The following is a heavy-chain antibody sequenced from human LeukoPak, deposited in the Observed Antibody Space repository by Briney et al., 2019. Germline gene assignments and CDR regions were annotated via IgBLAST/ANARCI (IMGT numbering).Heavy chain of an antibody. CDR3: ARRLGGLLWFGDRRGYFDY. V-gene: IGHV3-20*04. D-gene: IGHD3-10*01. CDR1: GFTFDDYG. CDR2: INWNGGST. Sequence: GGSLRLSCAASGFTFDDYGMSWVRQAPGKGLEWVSGINWNGGSTGYADSVKGRFTISRDNAKNSLYLQMNSLRAEDTALYYCARRLGGLLWFGDRRGYFDYWGQGTLVTVSS. J-gene: IGHJ4*02.